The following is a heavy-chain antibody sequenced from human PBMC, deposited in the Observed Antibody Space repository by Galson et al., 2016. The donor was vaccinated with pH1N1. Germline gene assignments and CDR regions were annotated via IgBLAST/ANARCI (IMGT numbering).Heavy chain of an antibody. V-gene: IGHV3-15*01. Sequence: SLRLSCAASGLTFKNVWMSWVRQAPGKGLEWVGRIKGEAAGGTINYAAPVKGRFTISRDDSEGTLYLHMNSLQTEDTGVYFCTTEGQRYGAYWGQGTLVTVSS. J-gene: IGHJ4*02. CDR1: GLTFKNVW. CDR3: TTEGQRYGAY. CDR2: IKGEAAGGTI. D-gene: IGHD2-2*01.